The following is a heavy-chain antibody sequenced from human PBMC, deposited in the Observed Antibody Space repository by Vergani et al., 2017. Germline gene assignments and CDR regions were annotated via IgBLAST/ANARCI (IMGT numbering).Heavy chain of an antibody. J-gene: IGHJ5*02. CDR2: IRSKAYGGTT. CDR3: ARVVLRFPGRIEP. Sequence: EVQLVESGGGLVQPGRSLRLSCTASGFTFGDYAMSWFRQAPGKGLEWVGFIRSKAYGGTTEYAASVKGRFTISRDDSKSKAYLQMNSLKTEDTGVYYCARVVLRFPGRIEPWGQGRLGTVSS. V-gene: IGHV3-49*03. CDR1: GFTFGDYA. D-gene: IGHD3-3*01.